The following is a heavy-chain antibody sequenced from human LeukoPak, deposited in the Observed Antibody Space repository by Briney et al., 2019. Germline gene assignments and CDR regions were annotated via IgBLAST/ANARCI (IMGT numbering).Heavy chain of an antibody. CDR2: FDPEDGET. CDR1: GYTLTGLS. CDR3: AIAVAGLLTFDY. V-gene: IGHV1-24*01. J-gene: IGHJ4*02. D-gene: IGHD6-19*01. Sequence: ASVTVSCKVSGYTLTGLSMHWVRQAPGKGLEWMGGFDPEDGETIYAQKFQGRVTMTEDTSTDTAYMELSSLRSEDTAVYYCAIAVAGLLTFDYWGQGTLVTVSS.